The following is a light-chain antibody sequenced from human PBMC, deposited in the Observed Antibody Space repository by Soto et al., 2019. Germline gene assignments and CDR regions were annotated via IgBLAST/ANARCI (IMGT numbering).Light chain of an antibody. J-gene: IGLJ3*02. CDR3: LSADSSGTWV. V-gene: IGLV3-16*01. CDR2: KDS. Sequence: SYELTQPPSVSVSLGQMARITCSGEALPKKYAYWYQQKPGQFPVLVIYKDSERPSGIPERFSGSSSGTIVTLTISGVQAEDDADYYFLSADSSGTWVFGGGTKLTVL. CDR1: ALPKKY.